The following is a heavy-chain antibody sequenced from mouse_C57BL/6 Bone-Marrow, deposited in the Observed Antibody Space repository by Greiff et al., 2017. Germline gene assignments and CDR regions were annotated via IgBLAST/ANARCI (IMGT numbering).Heavy chain of an antibody. V-gene: IGHV1-81*01. CDR3: ASCFQDYFDY. CDR2: IYPRSGNT. J-gene: IGHJ2*01. Sequence: VQLQQSGAELARPGASVKLSCKASGYTFTSYGISWVKQRTGQGLEWIGEIYPRSGNTYYNEKFKGKATLTAEKSSSTADMELRSLTSEDSAVYFCASCFQDYFDYWGQGTTLTVSS. CDR1: GYTFTSYG.